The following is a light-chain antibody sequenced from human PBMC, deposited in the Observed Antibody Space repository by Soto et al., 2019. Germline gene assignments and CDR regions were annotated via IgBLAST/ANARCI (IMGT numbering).Light chain of an antibody. CDR1: QSIGTW. CDR2: KAS. V-gene: IGKV1-5*03. J-gene: IGKJ2*01. Sequence: IQMTQSPSTLATSVGDRVTITCRASQSIGTWLAWYQQIPGKAPKLLISKASTLESGVPSRFSGSGSGTEFTLTISSLQPDDFVTYYCQQYSSFPYTFGRGTNLEI. CDR3: QQYSSFPYT.